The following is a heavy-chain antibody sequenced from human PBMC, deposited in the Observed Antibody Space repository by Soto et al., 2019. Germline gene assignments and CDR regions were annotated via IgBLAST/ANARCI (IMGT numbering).Heavy chain of an antibody. D-gene: IGHD4-17*01. V-gene: IGHV3-30*03. CDR3: AILPTVTTTSDY. J-gene: IGHJ4*02. CDR1: GFSFTSFG. CDR2: ISYDGNSK. Sequence: QMQLVESGGGVVQPGKSLRLSCAASGFSFTSFGIHWVRQAPGKGLEWVALISYDGNSKFYSDSVKGRFAISRDNSKKTMYLQMNSLRSEDTAVYYCAILPTVTTTSDYWGQGTLVTVSS.